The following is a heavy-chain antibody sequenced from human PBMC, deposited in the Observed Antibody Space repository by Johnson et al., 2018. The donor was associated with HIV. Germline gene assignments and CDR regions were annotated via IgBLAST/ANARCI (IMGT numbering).Heavy chain of an antibody. Sequence: QVQLVESGGGVVQPGRSVRLSCAASGLSFSSYGMEWVRQAPGKGLEWVAVIWSDGSNKHYADSVKGRFTISRDNSKNTLYLQMNSLRAEDTAVYYCATSTASDALDIWGQGTMVTFSS. CDR3: ATSTASDALDI. CDR2: IWSDGSNK. CDR1: GLSFSSYG. V-gene: IGHV3-33*01. J-gene: IGHJ3*02. D-gene: IGHD1-1*01.